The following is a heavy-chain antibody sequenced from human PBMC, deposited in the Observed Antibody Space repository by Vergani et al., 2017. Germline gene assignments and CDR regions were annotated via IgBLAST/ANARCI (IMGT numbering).Heavy chain of an antibody. D-gene: IGHD3-10*01. CDR2: INHSGST. Sequence: QVQLQQWGAGLLKPSETLSLTCAVYGGSFSGYYWSWTRQPPGKGLEWIGEINHSGSTNYNPSLKSRVTISVDTSKNQFSLKLSAVTAADTAVYYCARVVLWKHYYMDVWGKGTTVTVSS. CDR3: ARVVLWKHYYMDV. J-gene: IGHJ6*03. V-gene: IGHV4-34*01. CDR1: GGSFSGYY.